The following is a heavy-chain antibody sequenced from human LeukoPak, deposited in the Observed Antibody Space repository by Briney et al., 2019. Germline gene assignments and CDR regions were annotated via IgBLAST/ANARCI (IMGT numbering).Heavy chain of an antibody. Sequence: GESLKISCKGSGYSFTNYWISWVRQMPGKGLEWMGRIDPSDSSTNYSPSFQGHVTISADKSISTAYLQWRSLKASDTAMYYCARGDDYGGAFDIWGQGTMVTVSS. V-gene: IGHV5-10-1*01. CDR3: ARGDDYGGAFDI. CDR1: GYSFTNYW. D-gene: IGHD4-23*01. J-gene: IGHJ3*02. CDR2: IDPSDSST.